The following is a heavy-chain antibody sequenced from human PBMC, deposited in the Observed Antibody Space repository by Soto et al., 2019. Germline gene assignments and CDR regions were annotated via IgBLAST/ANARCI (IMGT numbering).Heavy chain of an antibody. V-gene: IGHV1-3*01. D-gene: IGHD3-22*01. CDR3: AREESYFDRSGYEHYYYYGMDV. CDR2: INAGNGDT. Sequence: ASVKVSCKASGHIFTSYAMHWGRQAPGQRLEWMGWINAGNGDTKYSQKFQGRVTITRDTSASTVYMELSSLRSEDTAVYYCAREESYFDRSGYEHYYYYGMDVWGQGTTVTVSS. CDR1: GHIFTSYA. J-gene: IGHJ6*02.